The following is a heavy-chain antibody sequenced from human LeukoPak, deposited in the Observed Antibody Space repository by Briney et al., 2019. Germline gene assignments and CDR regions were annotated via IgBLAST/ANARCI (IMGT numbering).Heavy chain of an antibody. CDR2: SYYSGST. Sequence: SETLSLTCSVSGGSISSGGYYWSWIRQPPGKGLGWIGYSYYSGSTNYNPSLKSRVTISVDTSKNQFSLKLSSVTAADTAVYYSARSNPPLWFGELDAFDIWGQGTMVTVSS. CDR1: GGSISSGGYY. CDR3: ARSNPPLWFGELDAFDI. J-gene: IGHJ3*02. V-gene: IGHV4-61*08. D-gene: IGHD3-10*01.